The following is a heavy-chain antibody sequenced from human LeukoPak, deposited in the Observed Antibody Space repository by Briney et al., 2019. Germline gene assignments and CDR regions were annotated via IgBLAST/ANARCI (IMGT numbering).Heavy chain of an antibody. Sequence: SVKVSCKASGGTFSSYAISWVRQAPGQGLEWMGGIIPIFGTANYAQKFQGRVTITADESTSTAYMELSSLRSEDTAVYYCVSHYYDSSGYYYGFDYWGQGTLVTVSS. CDR1: GGTFSSYA. CDR2: IIPIFGTA. V-gene: IGHV1-69*01. CDR3: VSHYYDSSGYYYGFDY. D-gene: IGHD3-22*01. J-gene: IGHJ4*02.